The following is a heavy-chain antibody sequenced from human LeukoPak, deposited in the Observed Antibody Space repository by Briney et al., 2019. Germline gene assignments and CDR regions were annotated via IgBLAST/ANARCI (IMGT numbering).Heavy chain of an antibody. CDR1: GFTFSYND. CDR2: IDTAGAT. J-gene: IGHJ4*02. D-gene: IGHD1-26*01. CDR3: ARGWGQGLKATFSY. V-gene: IGHV3-13*04. Sequence: PGGSLRLSCAASGFTFSYNDMHWVRQPTGKGLEWVSGIDTAGATYYPGSVKGQFTISRENAKNSLYLQMNNLRAGDTAVYYCARGWGQGLKATFSYWGQGTLVTVSS.